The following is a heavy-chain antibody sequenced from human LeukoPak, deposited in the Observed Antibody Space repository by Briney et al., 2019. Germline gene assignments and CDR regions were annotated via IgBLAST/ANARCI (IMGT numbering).Heavy chain of an antibody. V-gene: IGHV3-23*01. D-gene: IGHD6-19*01. J-gene: IGHJ4*02. CDR3: AKGLAVATSYFDR. CDR1: GFIFSSYP. CDR2: ISAGGGST. Sequence: PGGSLRLSCAASGFIFSSYPISWVRQAPGKGLEWVSTISAGGGSTYYADSVKGRFTFSTDNSKNTLYLQMNSLKAEGTAVYYCAKGLAVATSYFDRWGQGTLVTVSS.